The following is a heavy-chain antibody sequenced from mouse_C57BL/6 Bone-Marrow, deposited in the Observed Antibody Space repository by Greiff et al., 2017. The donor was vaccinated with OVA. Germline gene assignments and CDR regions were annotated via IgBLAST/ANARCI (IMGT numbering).Heavy chain of an antibody. V-gene: IGHV5S21*01. CDR1: GFTFSSYA. CDR3: ARDRVTTVVATPHWYFDV. CDR2: ISSGGDYI. D-gene: IGHD1-1*01. J-gene: IGHJ1*03. Sequence: EVKLVESGEGLVKPGGSLKLSCAASGFTFSSYAMSWVRQTPEKRLEWVAYISSGGDYIYYADTVKGRFTISRDNARNTLYLKMSSLKSEDTAMYYCARDRVTTVVATPHWYFDVWGTGTTVTVSS.